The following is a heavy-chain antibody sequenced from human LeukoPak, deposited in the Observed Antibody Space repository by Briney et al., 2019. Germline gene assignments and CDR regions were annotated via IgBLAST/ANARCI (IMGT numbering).Heavy chain of an antibody. CDR2: INTETGNP. CDR3: ARNHPPPMHTIPAGGAHYIQP. CDR1: GYTFTSYG. V-gene: IGHV7-4-1*02. D-gene: IGHD6-13*01. J-gene: IGHJ1*01. Sequence: GASVKVSCKASGYTFTSYGMSWVRQAPGQGLEWMGWINTETGNPSYAQTFTGRVALSWDTSVSTAYLQINSLRAQDTAVYYCARNHPPPMHTIPAGGAHYIQPWGPGTLVTPSS.